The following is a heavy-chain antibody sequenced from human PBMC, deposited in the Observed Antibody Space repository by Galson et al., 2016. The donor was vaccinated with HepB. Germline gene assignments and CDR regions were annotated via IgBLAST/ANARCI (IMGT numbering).Heavy chain of an antibody. V-gene: IGHV3-23*01. Sequence: PLRLSCAVSGLTLATYGMSWVRQSPGKGLEWVSGISASGGTTDYADSVKGRFTISRDNSMNTLYLHMNNLRADDSAVYYCVKAPGTYCSGGNCYFVYWGQGTLVTVSS. D-gene: IGHD2-15*01. CDR2: ISASGGTT. CDR1: GLTLATYG. J-gene: IGHJ4*02. CDR3: VKAPGTYCSGGNCYFVY.